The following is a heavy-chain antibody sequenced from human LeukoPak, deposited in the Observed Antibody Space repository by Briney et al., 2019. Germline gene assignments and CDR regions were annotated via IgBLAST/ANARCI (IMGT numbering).Heavy chain of an antibody. CDR2: ISYDGSNK. D-gene: IGHD3-10*01. CDR1: GFTFSSYA. CDR3: ARTKYYYGSGDY. Sequence: GRSLRLSCAASGFTFSSYAMHWVRQAPGKGLEWVAVISYDGSNKYYADSVKGRFTISRDNSKNTLYLQVNSLRAEGTAVYYCARTKYYYGSGDYWGQGTLVTVSS. V-gene: IGHV3-30*04. J-gene: IGHJ4*02.